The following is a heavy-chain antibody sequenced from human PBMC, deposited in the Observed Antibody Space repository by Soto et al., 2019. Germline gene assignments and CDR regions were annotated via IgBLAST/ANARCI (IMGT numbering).Heavy chain of an antibody. V-gene: IGHV3-23*01. CDR1: GFTFSSYA. Sequence: EVQLLESGGGLVQPGGSLRLSCAASGFTFSSYAMSWVRQAPGKGLEWVSAISGSGGRTYYTDSVKGRFTISRDNSKNPLYLQMNSLRVADTAVYQFAKNPDIVVVEAADDAFDIWGQGTKVTVSS. D-gene: IGHD2-15*01. J-gene: IGHJ3*02. CDR3: AKNPDIVVVEAADDAFDI. CDR2: ISGSGGRT.